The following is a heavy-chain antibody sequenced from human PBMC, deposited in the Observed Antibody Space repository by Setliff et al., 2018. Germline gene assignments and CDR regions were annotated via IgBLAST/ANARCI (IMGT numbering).Heavy chain of an antibody. Sequence: ASVKVSCKASGGTFSSYGINWVRQAPGQGLEWMGWNSVYAREFQGRVTMTIDTPTSTAYMELRSLRSDDTAVYYCARGPPDFVVVPAAAKFDYWGPGTLVTVSS. V-gene: IGHV1-18*01. J-gene: IGHJ4*02. CDR2: NSVY. CDR1: GGTFSSYG. CDR3: ARGPPDFVVVPAAAKFDY. D-gene: IGHD2-2*01.